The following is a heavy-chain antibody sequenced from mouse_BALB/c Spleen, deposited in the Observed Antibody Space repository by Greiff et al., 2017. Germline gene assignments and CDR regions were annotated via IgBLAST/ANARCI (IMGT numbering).Heavy chain of an antibody. CDR1: GYAFSSYW. J-gene: IGHJ4*01. CDR2: IYPGDGDT. D-gene: IGHD2-14*01. CDR3: ARLRRYDAMDY. V-gene: IGHV1-80*01. Sequence: VQLQQSGAELVRPGSSVKISCKASGYAFSSYWMNWVKQRPGQGLEWIGQIYPGDGDTNYNGKFKGKATLTADKSSSTAYMQLSSLTSEDSAVYFCARLRRYDAMDYWGQGTSVTVSS.